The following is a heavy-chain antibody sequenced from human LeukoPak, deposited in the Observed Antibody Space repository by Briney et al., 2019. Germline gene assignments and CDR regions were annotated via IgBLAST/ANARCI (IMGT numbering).Heavy chain of an antibody. D-gene: IGHD6-13*01. CDR2: IYPGDSDT. CDR1: GYSFTSYW. Sequence: GESLKISCKGSGYSFTSYWIGWVRQMPGKGLEWMGIIYPGDSDTRYSPSFQGQVTISADKSISTAYLQWSSLKASDTAVYYCARPPRQTIAAADPPDYWGQGTLVTVSS. V-gene: IGHV5-51*01. CDR3: ARPPRQTIAAADPPDY. J-gene: IGHJ4*02.